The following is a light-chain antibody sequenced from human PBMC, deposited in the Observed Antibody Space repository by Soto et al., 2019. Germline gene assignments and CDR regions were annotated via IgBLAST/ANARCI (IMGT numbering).Light chain of an antibody. Sequence: EIVLTQSPGTLSLSPGERATLSCRASQNVRDSYLAWYQQKPGQAPSLLLYDTSARATGVQERFSGSGSGTDFGLTSSRVEPEDFALYFCQQYGSSPGTFRQGTKVEI. CDR2: DTS. CDR1: QNVRDSY. V-gene: IGKV3-20*01. J-gene: IGKJ1*01. CDR3: QQYGSSPGT.